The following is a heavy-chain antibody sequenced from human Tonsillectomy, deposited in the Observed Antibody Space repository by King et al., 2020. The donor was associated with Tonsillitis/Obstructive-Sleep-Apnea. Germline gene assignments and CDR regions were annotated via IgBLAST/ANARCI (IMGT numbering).Heavy chain of an antibody. CDR1: GGSFSGYY. Sequence: VQLLQWGAGLLKPSETLSLTCAVYGGSFSGYYWTWFRQPPGKGLEWIGEINHGGRSTYSPSLKKRVTISNATSMNHFSLKLSSATAEDTAVYYCARGSVGVPAPGDYYYYMDVWGKGTTVTVSS. D-gene: IGHD2-2*01. CDR3: ARGSVGVPAPGDYYYYMDV. CDR2: INHGGRS. J-gene: IGHJ6*03. V-gene: IGHV4-34*01.